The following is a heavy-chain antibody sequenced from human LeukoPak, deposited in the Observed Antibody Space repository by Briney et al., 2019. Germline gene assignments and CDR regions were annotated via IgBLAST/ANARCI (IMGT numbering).Heavy chain of an antibody. CDR2: ISYDGSNK. CDR3: ARDPHYYASGSYSLDY. D-gene: IGHD3-10*01. CDR1: GFTFSSYA. Sequence: GGSLRLSCAASGFTFSSYAMHWVRQAPGKGLEWVAVISYDGSNKYNADSVKGRFTISRDNSKNTLYLQMNSLRAEDTAVYYCARDPHYYASGSYSLDYWGQGILVTVSS. V-gene: IGHV3-30-3*01. J-gene: IGHJ4*02.